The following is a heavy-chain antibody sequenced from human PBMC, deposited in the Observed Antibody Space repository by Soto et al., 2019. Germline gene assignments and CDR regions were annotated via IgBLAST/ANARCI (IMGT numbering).Heavy chain of an antibody. CDR2: ISYDESNK. Sequence: QVQLVESGGGVVQPGRSLRLSCAASGFIFSYAMHWVRQAPGKGLEWVAIISYDESNKYYADSVKGRFTISRDNSKNTLSLQMNSLRAEDTAVYYCSRGRVTIHYYFDYWGQGALVTVSS. CDR1: GFIFSYA. CDR3: SRGRVTIHYYFDY. V-gene: IGHV3-30-3*01. J-gene: IGHJ4*02. D-gene: IGHD2-21*02.